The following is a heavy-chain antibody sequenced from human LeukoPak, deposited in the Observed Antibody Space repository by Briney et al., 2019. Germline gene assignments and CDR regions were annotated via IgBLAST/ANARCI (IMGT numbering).Heavy chain of an antibody. CDR2: IRYDGSNK. CDR1: GFTFSSYG. J-gene: IGHJ5*02. Sequence: GGSLRLSCAASGFTFSSYGMHWVRQAPGKGLEWVAFIRYDGSNKYYADSVKGRFTISRDNAKNSLFLQINSLRAEDTAVYYCANGGTYSSGPWGQGTLVTVSS. CDR3: ANGGTYSSGP. D-gene: IGHD3-22*01. V-gene: IGHV3-30*02.